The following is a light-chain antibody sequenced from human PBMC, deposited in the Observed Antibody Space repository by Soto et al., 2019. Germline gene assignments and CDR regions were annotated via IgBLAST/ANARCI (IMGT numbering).Light chain of an antibody. CDR1: QSVSSSY. CDR2: GAS. V-gene: IGKV3-20*01. CDR3: QQYVSSPWT. J-gene: IGKJ1*01. Sequence: EIVLTQSPGTLSLSPGERATLSCRASQSVSSSYLAWYQQKPGQAPRPLIYGASSRAIGIPDRFSGSGSGTDFTLTISRLEPEDFGVYYCQQYVSSPWTFGQGTKWIS.